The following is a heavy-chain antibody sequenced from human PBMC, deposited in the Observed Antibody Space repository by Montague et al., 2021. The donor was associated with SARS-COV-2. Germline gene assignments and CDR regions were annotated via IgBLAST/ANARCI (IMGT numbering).Heavy chain of an antibody. V-gene: IGHV3-23*01. CDR3: AKVWGYYDSSGYYYVWGFDH. CDR2: ISSRGYYT. D-gene: IGHD3-22*01. CDR1: GFTFSSHA. J-gene: IGHJ4*02. Sequence: SLRLSCAASGFTFSSHAMTWVRQPPGKGLDWVSTISSRGYYTYFADSVKGRFTISRDNSNSTVFLQMNSLRVEDTAVYYCAKVWGYYDSSGYYYVWGFDHWGQGTLVTVSS.